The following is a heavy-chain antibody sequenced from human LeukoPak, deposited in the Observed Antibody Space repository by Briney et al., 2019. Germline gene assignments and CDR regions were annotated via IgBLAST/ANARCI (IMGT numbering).Heavy chain of an antibody. CDR3: ARVGGSGTYYPLDY. J-gene: IGHJ4*02. CDR2: LGTSATAI. Sequence: GGSLRLSCAASGFTFSDYYMSWIRQAPGKGLEWVSYLGTSATAINYADSVMGRFTISRDNAKNLLYLQMSSLSAEDTAVYYCARVGGSGTYYPLDYWGQGTLVTVSS. CDR1: GFTFSDYY. V-gene: IGHV3-11*04. D-gene: IGHD1-26*01.